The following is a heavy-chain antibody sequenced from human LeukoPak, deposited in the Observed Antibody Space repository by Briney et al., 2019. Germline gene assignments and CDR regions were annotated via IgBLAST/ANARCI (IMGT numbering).Heavy chain of an antibody. CDR3: ARGMQWLVYGSPSGPTIDY. V-gene: IGHV1-2*02. D-gene: IGHD6-19*01. J-gene: IGHJ4*02. Sequence: GASVKVSCKASGYTFTGYYMHWVRQAPGQGLEWMGWINPNSGGTNYAQKFQGRVTMTRDTSISTAYMELSRLRSDDTAVYYCARGMQWLVYGSPSGPTIDYWGQGTLVTVSS. CDR2: INPNSGGT. CDR1: GYTFTGYY.